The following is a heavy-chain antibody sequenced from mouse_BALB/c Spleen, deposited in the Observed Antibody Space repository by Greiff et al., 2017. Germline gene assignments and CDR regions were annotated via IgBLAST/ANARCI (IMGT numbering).Heavy chain of an antibody. D-gene: IGHD2-4*01. Sequence: EVNVVESGGGLVQPGGSRKLSCAASGFTFSDYGMAWVRQAPGKGPEWVAFISNLAYSIYYADTVTGRFTISRENAKNTLYLEMSSLRSEDTAMYYCARVDYDDYFDYWGQGTTLTVSS. CDR3: ARVDYDDYFDY. CDR2: ISNLAYSI. CDR1: GFTFSDYG. J-gene: IGHJ2*01. V-gene: IGHV5-15*02.